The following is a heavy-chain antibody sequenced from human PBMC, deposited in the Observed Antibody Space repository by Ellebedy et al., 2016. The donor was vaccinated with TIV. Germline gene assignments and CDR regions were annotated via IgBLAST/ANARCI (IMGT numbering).Heavy chain of an antibody. J-gene: IGHJ4*02. CDR1: GFTFSNYG. CDR2: IAFDGSLK. CDR3: VKEGTEYSSSWYDY. D-gene: IGHD6-13*01. Sequence: GGSLRLXXAASGFTFSNYGIHWVRQAPGKGLEWVAVIAFDGSLKYYADAVKGRFTISRDNSKTTLYLHMNSLRPDDTAVYWCVKEGTEYSSSWYDYWGQGTLVTVSS. V-gene: IGHV3-30*18.